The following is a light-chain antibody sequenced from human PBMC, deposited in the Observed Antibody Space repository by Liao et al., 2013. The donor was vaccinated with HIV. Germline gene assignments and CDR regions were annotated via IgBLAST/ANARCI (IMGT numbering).Light chain of an antibody. CDR3: QAWDSGTWV. CDR1: KLGDKY. CDR2: QDT. V-gene: IGLV3-1*01. J-gene: IGLJ3*02. Sequence: SYELTQPPSVSVSPGQTASITCSGDKLGDKYACWYQQKPGQSPVLVIYQDTKRPSGIPERFSGSNSGNTATLTISGTQAMDEADYSCQAWDSGTWVFGGGTNLTVL.